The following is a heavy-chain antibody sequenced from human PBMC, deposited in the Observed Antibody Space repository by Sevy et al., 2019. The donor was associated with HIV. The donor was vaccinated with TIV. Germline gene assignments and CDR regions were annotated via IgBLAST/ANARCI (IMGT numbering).Heavy chain of an antibody. CDR3: ARRGGAYGDYDYYYYGMDV. J-gene: IGHJ6*02. Sequence: ASVKVSCKASGYNFNNYDINWVRQATGQGLEWMGWMNPNRGNTGYAQKFQGRVTITRNTSISTAYMELSSLRSEDTATYYCARRGGAYGDYDYYYYGMDVWGQGTTVTVSS. V-gene: IGHV1-8*03. D-gene: IGHD4-17*01. CDR2: MNPNRGNT. CDR1: GYNFNNYD.